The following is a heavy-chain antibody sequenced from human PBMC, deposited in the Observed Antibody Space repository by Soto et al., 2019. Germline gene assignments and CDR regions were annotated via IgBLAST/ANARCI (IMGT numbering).Heavy chain of an antibody. V-gene: IGHV3-30*18. CDR1: GFTFSDSA. CDR2: ISFDGSNT. Sequence: PAGSLRLSCGTSGFTFSDSAMHWVRQAPGQGLEWVAAISFDGSNTYYADSLTGRFTISRDPSKNTLYLDMNSLRPEDPAVYYCAKIRMVTAMFQMDVWGQGTTVTVSS. CDR3: AKIRMVTAMFQMDV. J-gene: IGHJ6*02. D-gene: IGHD2-21*02.